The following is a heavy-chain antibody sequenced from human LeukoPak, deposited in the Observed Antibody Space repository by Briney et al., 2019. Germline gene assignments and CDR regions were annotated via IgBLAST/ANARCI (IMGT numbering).Heavy chain of an antibody. Sequence: SETLSLTCAVYGGSFSGYYWSWIRQPPGKGLEWIGEINHSGRTNYNPSLKSRVTISVGTSKNLFSLKLNSVTVADTAVYYCARANYYDSSGYSRGAFDIWGQGTMVTVSS. J-gene: IGHJ3*02. V-gene: IGHV4-34*01. D-gene: IGHD3-22*01. CDR3: ARANYYDSSGYSRGAFDI. CDR1: GGSFSGYY. CDR2: INHSGRT.